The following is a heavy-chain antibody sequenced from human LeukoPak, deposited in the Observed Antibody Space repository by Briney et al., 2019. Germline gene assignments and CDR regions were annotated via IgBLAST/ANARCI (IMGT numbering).Heavy chain of an antibody. Sequence: PSETLSLTRAVYGGAFRGYYWSWIRQPPGKGLEWVGENNHSGSTNYNPSLKSRVTISVDTSKNQFSLKLSSVTAADTAVYYCARLGWFGELFGYYYYMDVWGKGTTVTVSS. D-gene: IGHD3-10*01. CDR1: GGAFRGYY. J-gene: IGHJ6*03. CDR2: NNHSGST. CDR3: ARLGWFGELFGYYYYMDV. V-gene: IGHV4-34*01.